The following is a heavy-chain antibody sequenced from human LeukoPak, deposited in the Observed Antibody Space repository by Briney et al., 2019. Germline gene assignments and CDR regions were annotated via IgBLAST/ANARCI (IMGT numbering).Heavy chain of an antibody. CDR3: AKDRTGGNSYYFDY. CDR1: GFTFSSYS. CDR2: IWYDGSNK. Sequence: GGSLRLSCAASGFTFSSYSMHWVRQAPGKGLEWVAVIWYDGSNKYYADSVKGRFTISRDNSKNTLYLQMNSLRAEDTAVYYCAKDRTGGNSYYFDYWDQGTLVTVSS. V-gene: IGHV3-33*06. D-gene: IGHD4-23*01. J-gene: IGHJ4*02.